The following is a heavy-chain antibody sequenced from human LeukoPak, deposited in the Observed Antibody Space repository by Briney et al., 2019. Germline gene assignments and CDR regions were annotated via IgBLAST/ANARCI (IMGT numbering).Heavy chain of an antibody. CDR3: ARVGAVGATPVDY. J-gene: IGHJ4*02. CDR1: GGSFSSYY. CDR2: INNSGST. D-gene: IGHD1-26*01. Sequence: SETLSLTCAVYGGSFSSYYWSWIRQPPGKGLEWIGEINNSGSTNYNPSLKSRVTISVDTSKNQFSLKLSSVTAADTAVYYCARVGAVGATPVDYWGQGTLVTVSS. V-gene: IGHV4-34*01.